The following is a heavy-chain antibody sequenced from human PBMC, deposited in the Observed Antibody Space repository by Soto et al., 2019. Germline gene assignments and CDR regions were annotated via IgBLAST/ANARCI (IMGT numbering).Heavy chain of an antibody. CDR2: ISGSGGST. CDR3: AKDQGYYYGRRGY. Sequence: PGGSLRLSCAASGFSFSSYAMSWVRQAPGKGLEWVSAISGSGGSTYYADSVKGRFTISRDNSKNTLYLQMNSLRAEDTAVYYCAKDQGYYYGRRGYWGQGTLVTVSS. D-gene: IGHD3-10*01. V-gene: IGHV3-23*01. CDR1: GFSFSSYA. J-gene: IGHJ4*02.